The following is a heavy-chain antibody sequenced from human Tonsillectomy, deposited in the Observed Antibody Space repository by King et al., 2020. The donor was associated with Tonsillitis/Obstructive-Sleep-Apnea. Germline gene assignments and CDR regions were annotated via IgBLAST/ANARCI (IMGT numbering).Heavy chain of an antibody. D-gene: IGHD3-3*01. CDR2: IIPIFGTA. V-gene: IGHV1-69*01. J-gene: IGHJ4*02. CDR3: ARTNYDFWSGYYISYFDY. CDR1: GGTFSSYA. Sequence: VQLVESGAEVKKPGSSVKVSCKASGGTFSSYAISWVRQAPGQGLEWMGGIIPIFGTANYAQKFQGRVTITADESTSTAYMELSSLRSEDTAVYCCARTNYDFWSGYYISYFDYWGQETLVTVSS.